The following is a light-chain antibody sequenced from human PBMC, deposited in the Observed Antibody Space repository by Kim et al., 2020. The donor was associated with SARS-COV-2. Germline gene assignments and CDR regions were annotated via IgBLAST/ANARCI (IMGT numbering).Light chain of an antibody. CDR2: DAS. Sequence: DIQMTQSPSSLSASVGDRVTITCQASQGISNYLNWYQQKPGKAPKLLIYDASNLETGVPSRFSGSGSGTDFTFTISSLQAEDIATYYCRQYDNRPRTFGGGTKVDIK. J-gene: IGKJ4*02. CDR1: QGISNY. V-gene: IGKV1-33*01. CDR3: RQYDNRPRT.